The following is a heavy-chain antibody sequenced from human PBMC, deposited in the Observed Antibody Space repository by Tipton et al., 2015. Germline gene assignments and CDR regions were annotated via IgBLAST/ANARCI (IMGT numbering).Heavy chain of an antibody. CDR2: ISWNSDTI. Sequence: SLRLSCAGSGFTFEDYAMHWVRQRPGKGLEWVSGISWNSDTIGYADSVKGRFTISRDNARNSLYLQMSSLRAEDTAVFYCARDGSRGSSSGGMDVWGQGTTVTVSS. V-gene: IGHV3-9*01. CDR3: ARDGSRGSSSGGMDV. J-gene: IGHJ6*02. D-gene: IGHD6-13*01. CDR1: GFTFEDYA.